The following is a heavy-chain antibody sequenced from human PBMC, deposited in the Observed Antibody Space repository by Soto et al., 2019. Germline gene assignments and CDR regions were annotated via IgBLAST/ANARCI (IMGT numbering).Heavy chain of an antibody. Sequence: GESLKISCKGSGYTFSGYWISWVRQTPGKGLEWMGRIDPTDSSSNYNPSLEGHVTVSADASVSTAFLQWNSLEASDTAMYYCARHGAYSSSEHFDYWGQGTLVTVSS. CDR3: ARHGAYSSSEHFDY. CDR2: IDPTDSSS. D-gene: IGHD6-6*01. V-gene: IGHV5-10-1*01. CDR1: GYTFSGYW. J-gene: IGHJ4*02.